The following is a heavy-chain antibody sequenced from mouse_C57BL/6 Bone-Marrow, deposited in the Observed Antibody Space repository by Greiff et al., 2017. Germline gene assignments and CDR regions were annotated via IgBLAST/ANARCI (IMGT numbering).Heavy chain of an antibody. CDR1: GYTFTSYW. D-gene: IGHD2-4*01. J-gene: IGHJ3*01. CDR2: IHPNSGST. CDR3: ARDGRLRLAWFAY. Sequence: QVQLQQPGAELVKPGASVKLSCKASGYTFTSYWMHWVKQRPGQGLEWIGMIHPNSGSTNYNEKFKSKATLTVDKTSSTAYMQLSSLTSEDSAVYYCARDGRLRLAWFAYWGQGTMVTVSA. V-gene: IGHV1-64*01.